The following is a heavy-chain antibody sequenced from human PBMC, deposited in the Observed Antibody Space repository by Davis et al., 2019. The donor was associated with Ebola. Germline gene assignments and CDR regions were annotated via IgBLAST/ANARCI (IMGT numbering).Heavy chain of an antibody. CDR2: ISYDGSNK. Sequence: PGGSLRLSCAASGFTFSSYAMHWVRQAPGKGLEWVAVISYDGSNKYYADSVKGRFTISRDNSKNTLYLQMNSLRAEDTAVYYCARDSGMATIGYWGQGTLVTVSS. CDR1: GFTFSSYA. V-gene: IGHV3-30-3*01. CDR3: ARDSGMATIGY. J-gene: IGHJ4*02. D-gene: IGHD5-24*01.